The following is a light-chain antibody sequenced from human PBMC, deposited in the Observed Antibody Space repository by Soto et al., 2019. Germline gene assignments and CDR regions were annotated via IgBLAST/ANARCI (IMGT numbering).Light chain of an antibody. CDR1: QSVSSN. CDR3: QQYNNWPKT. V-gene: IGKV3-15*01. CDR2: GAS. J-gene: IGKJ2*01. Sequence: EIVMTQSPATLSVSPGERATLSCRARQSVSSNLAWYQQKPGQAPRLLIYGASTRATGIPARFSGSGSGTEFTLTISSLQPEDFAVYYCQQYNNWPKTFGQGTKVDIK.